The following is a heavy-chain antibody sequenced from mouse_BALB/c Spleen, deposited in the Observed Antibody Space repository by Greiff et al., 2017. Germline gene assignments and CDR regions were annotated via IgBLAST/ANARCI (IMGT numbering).Heavy chain of an antibody. CDR2: IDPENGDT. CDR3: NAPIYYGYDEFAY. D-gene: IGHD2-2*01. J-gene: IGHJ3*01. CDR1: GFNIKDYY. V-gene: IGHV14-4*02. Sequence: EVQLQQSGAELVRSGASVKLSCTASGFNIKDYYMHWVKQRPEQGLEWIGWIDPENGDTEYAPKFQGKATMTADTSSNTAYLQLSSLTSEDTAVYYCNAPIYYGYDEFAYWGQGTLVTVSA.